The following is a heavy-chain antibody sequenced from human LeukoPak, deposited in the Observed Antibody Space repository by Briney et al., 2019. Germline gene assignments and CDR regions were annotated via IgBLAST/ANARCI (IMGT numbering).Heavy chain of an antibody. D-gene: IGHD3-16*01. CDR1: GFTFSNYG. V-gene: IGHV3-33*01. J-gene: IGHJ4*02. CDR2: IFYDGSNQ. Sequence: HSGGSLRLSCAASGFTFSNYGMHWVRQAPGKGLEWLAAIFYDGSNQHYADTVKGRFTISRDNSKNTLYLQVNSLTAEDTAVYFCASDQALYFSYGDYWGQGTLVTVSS. CDR3: ASDQALYFSYGDY.